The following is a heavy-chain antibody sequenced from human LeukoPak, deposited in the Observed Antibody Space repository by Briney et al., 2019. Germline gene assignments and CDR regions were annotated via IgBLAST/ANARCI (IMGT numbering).Heavy chain of an antibody. CDR2: VNYGGGT. CDR3: ARHRRRNNWFDP. V-gene: IGHV4-39*01. CDR1: GDSIRSEDYY. J-gene: IGHJ5*02. Sequence: SETLSLTCTVSGDSIRSEDYYCDWIRQPPGKGLEWIGDVNYGGGTYYNPSLKSRVTMPVDTSKNQFSLRLTSVTAADTAVYYCARHRRRNNWFDPWGQGTLVTVSS.